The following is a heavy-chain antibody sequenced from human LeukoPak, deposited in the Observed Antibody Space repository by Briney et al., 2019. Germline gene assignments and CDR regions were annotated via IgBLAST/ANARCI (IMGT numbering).Heavy chain of an antibody. CDR1: GFTFSSYG. CDR3: ARGRLYDSSGYSKIDY. D-gene: IGHD3-22*01. V-gene: IGHV3-30*03. J-gene: IGHJ4*02. CDR2: ISYDGSNK. Sequence: GRSLRPSCAASGFTFSSYGMHWVRQAPGKGLEWVAVISYDGSNKYYADSVKGRFTISRDNSKNTLYLQMNSLRAEDTAVYYCARGRLYDSSGYSKIDYWGQGTLVTVSS.